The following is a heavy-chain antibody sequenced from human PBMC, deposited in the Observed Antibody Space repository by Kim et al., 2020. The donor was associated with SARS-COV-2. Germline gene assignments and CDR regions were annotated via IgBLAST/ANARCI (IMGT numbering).Heavy chain of an antibody. CDR1: GGSFSGYY. V-gene: IGHV4-34*01. CDR2: INHSGST. CDR3: ARGAGYSSSSGGVGYYYY. Sequence: SETLSLTCAVYGGSFSGYYWSWIRQPPGKGLEWIGEINHSGSTNYNPSLKSRVTISVDTSKNQFSLKLSSVTAADTAVYYCARGAGYSSSSGGVGYYYY. D-gene: IGHD6-6*01. J-gene: IGHJ6*01.